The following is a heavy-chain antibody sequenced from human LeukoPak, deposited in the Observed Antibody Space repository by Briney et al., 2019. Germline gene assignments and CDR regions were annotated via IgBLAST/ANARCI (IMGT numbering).Heavy chain of an antibody. CDR2: ISGSGGYT. CDR1: GFTFSDYF. Sequence: NPGGSLRLSCAASGFTFSDYFMSWIRQAPGKGLEWISYISGSGGYTNYPESVKGRFTISRDNAKKLLFLQMNSLRVEDTAVYYCARDGLYSGYAIPHFWGQGTLSPSPQ. D-gene: IGHD5-12*01. CDR3: ARDGLYSGYAIPHF. V-gene: IGHV3-11*06. J-gene: IGHJ4*02.